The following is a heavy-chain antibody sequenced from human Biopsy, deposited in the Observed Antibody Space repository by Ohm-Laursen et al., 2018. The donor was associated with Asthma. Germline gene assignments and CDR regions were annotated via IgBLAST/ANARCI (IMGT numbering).Heavy chain of an antibody. V-gene: IGHV3-43*01. Sequence: SLRLSCSASGFTFGEYNMHWVRQVPGKGLEWVSLISWDGGRTYYGDSVKGRFTISRDNSKNSLYLQMNSLRTEDTALYYCAKDFWSGYSKEWTGSMDVWGQGTTVTVSS. CDR1: GFTFGEYN. CDR3: AKDFWSGYSKEWTGSMDV. D-gene: IGHD3-3*01. J-gene: IGHJ6*02. CDR2: ISWDGGRT.